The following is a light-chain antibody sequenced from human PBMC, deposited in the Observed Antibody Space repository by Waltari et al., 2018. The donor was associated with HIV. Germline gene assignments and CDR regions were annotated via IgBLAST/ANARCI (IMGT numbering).Light chain of an antibody. CDR1: QSVGSY. CDR3: QQRSDWPPT. Sequence: PGERATLSCRASQSVGSYLGWYQQKPGQAPRLLIYDASNRATVIPARFSGSGSGTDFTLTISSLEPEDFAVYYCQQRSDWPPTFGEGTKVEIK. V-gene: IGKV3-11*01. CDR2: DAS. J-gene: IGKJ4*02.